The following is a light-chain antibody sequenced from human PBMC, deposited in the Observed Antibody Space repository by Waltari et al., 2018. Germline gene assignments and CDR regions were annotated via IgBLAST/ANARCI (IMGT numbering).Light chain of an antibody. CDR1: SGHSSNI. Sequence: QLVLTQSPSASASLGASVKLTCTLSSGHSSNIIAWHQQQPEKGPRYLMKVNSDCRNTKGDESPARFSGAGSGAERYLTISSVQSEDEADYYCQTGGHGTWVFGGGTKLTVL. CDR3: QTGGHGTWV. J-gene: IGLJ3*02. V-gene: IGLV4-69*01. CDR2: VNSDCRN.